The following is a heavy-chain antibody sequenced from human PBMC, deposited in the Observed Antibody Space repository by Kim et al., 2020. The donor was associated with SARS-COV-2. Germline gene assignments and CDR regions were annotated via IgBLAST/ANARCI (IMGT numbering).Heavy chain of an antibody. Sequence: SETLSLTCSVSGDSVIGATWWTWVRQSPGKGLEWIGEIHYYGTTNSNPSLNSRVTLSLDKSRNEFALKVNSVTAADTAVYYCARLKRRQAVPSHPGVDGLGVWGPGTTVTVSS. V-gene: IGHV4-4*02. CDR3: ARLKRRQAVPSHPGVDGLGV. D-gene: IGHD1-1*01. CDR1: GDSVIGATW. CDR2: IHYYGTT. J-gene: IGHJ6*02.